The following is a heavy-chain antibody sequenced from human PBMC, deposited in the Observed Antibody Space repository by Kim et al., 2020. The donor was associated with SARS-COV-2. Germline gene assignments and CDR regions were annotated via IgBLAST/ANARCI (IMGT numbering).Heavy chain of an antibody. CDR2: ISSSSSTI. CDR1: GFTFSSYS. CDR3: ARDVYGIAVAGTDLDY. V-gene: IGHV3-48*04. D-gene: IGHD6-19*01. J-gene: IGHJ4*02. Sequence: GGSLRLSCAASGFTFSSYSMNWVRQAPGKGLEWVSYISSSSSTIYYADSVKGRFTISRDNAKNSLYLQMNSLRAEDTAMYYCARDVYGIAVAGTDLDYWGQGTLVTVSS.